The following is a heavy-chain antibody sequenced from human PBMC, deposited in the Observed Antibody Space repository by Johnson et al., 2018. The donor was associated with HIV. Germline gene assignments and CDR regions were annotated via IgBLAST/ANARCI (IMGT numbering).Heavy chain of an antibody. CDR1: GFTFSSYW. D-gene: IGHD6-13*01. CDR3: ARVGIAAAGRDAFDI. J-gene: IGHJ3*02. Sequence: QVQLVESGGGLVQPGGSLRLSCAASGFTFSSYWMSWVRQAPGKGLEWVAFISYDGSNKYYADSVKGRFTISRDNSKNTLYLQMNSLRAEDTAVYYCARVGIAAAGRDAFDIWGQGTMVTVSS. V-gene: IGHV3-30*03. CDR2: ISYDGSNK.